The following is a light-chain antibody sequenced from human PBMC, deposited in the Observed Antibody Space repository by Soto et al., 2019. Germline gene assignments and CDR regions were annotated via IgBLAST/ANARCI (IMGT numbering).Light chain of an antibody. CDR3: QQYGSSPFT. CDR2: GAS. CDR1: QSVNSRY. Sequence: EIVLTQFPGTLSLSPGERATLSCRASQSVNSRYLAWYQQKPGQAPGLLICGASSRATGIPDRFSGSGSGTDFTLTISRLEPEDFAVYYCQQYGSSPFTFGQGTRLEIK. J-gene: IGKJ5*01. V-gene: IGKV3-20*01.